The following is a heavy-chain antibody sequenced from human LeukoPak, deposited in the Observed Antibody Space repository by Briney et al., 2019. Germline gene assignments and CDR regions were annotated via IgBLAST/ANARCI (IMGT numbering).Heavy chain of an antibody. CDR2: IIPILGIA. D-gene: IGHD6-13*01. V-gene: IGHV1-69*04. CDR1: GGTFSSYA. Sequence: SVKVSCKASGGTFSSYAISWVRQAPGQGLEWMGRIIPILGIANYAQKFQGRVTITADKSTSTAYMELSSLRSEDTAVYYCARESGYSSSGGYFDYWGQGTLVTVSS. J-gene: IGHJ4*02. CDR3: ARESGYSSSGGYFDY.